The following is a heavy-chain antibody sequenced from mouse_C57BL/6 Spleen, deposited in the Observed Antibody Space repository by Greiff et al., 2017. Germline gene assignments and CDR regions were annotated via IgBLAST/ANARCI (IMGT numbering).Heavy chain of an antibody. J-gene: IGHJ4*01. CDR2: IWSGGST. CDR3: ARKKGVTEWRDYAMDY. Sequence: QVQLQQSGPGLVQPSQSLSITCTVSGFSLTSYGVHWVRQSPGKGLEWLGVIWSGGSTDYNAAFISRLSISKDNSKSQVFFKMNSLQADDTAIYYCARKKGVTEWRDYAMDYWGQGTSVTVSS. D-gene: IGHD2-12*01. V-gene: IGHV2-2*01. CDR1: GFSLTSYG.